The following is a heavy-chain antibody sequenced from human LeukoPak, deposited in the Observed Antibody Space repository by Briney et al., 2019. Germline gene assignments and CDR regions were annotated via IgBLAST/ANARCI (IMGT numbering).Heavy chain of an antibody. CDR2: INHSGST. D-gene: IGHD3-3*01. V-gene: IGHV4-34*01. J-gene: IGHJ5*02. Sequence: PSETLSLTCAVYGGSFSGYYWSWIRQPPGKGLEWIGEINHSGSTHYNPSLKSRVTISVDTSKNQFSLKLSSVTAADTAVYYCARRHVLRFLEWLTNWFDPWGQGTLVTVSS. CDR3: ARRHVLRFLEWLTNWFDP. CDR1: GGSFSGYY.